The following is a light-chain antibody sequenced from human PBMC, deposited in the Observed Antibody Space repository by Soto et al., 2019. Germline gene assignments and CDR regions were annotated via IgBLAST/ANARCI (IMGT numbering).Light chain of an antibody. CDR1: SSNIGSNP. Sequence: QSVLSQPPSASGTPGQRVTISCSGSSSNIGSNPVTWYQQFPGTAPRLLIYSNDQRPSGVPDRFSGSKSGTSASLAIGLQSEDEADYYCSSYTSSSTRVFGTGTKLTVL. J-gene: IGLJ1*01. CDR3: SSYTSSSTRV. CDR2: SND. V-gene: IGLV1-44*01.